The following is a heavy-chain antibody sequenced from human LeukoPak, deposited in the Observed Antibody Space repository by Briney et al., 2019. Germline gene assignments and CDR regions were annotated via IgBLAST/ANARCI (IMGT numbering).Heavy chain of an antibody. Sequence: PGRSLRLSCAASGFSFGSYGMHWLRQAPGKGLEWVAVIWYDGSNKYYADSVKGRFTISRDNSKNTLYLQMNSLRAEDTAVYYCARDLSAYDFWSGTPYYYGMDVWGQGTTVTVSS. J-gene: IGHJ6*02. CDR3: ARDLSAYDFWSGTPYYYGMDV. CDR1: GFSFGSYG. CDR2: IWYDGSNK. D-gene: IGHD3-3*01. V-gene: IGHV3-33*08.